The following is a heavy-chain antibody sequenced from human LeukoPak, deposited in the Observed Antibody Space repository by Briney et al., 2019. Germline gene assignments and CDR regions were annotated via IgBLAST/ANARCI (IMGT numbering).Heavy chain of an antibody. CDR2: MNPNSGNT. J-gene: IGHJ5*02. CDR3: ASSSPLYSSSWYDFWFDP. CDR1: GYTFTSYD. V-gene: IGHV1-8*01. D-gene: IGHD6-13*01. Sequence: ASVKVSCKASGYTFTSYDINWVRQATGQGLEWMGWMNPNSGNTGYAQKFQGRVTMTRNTSISTAYMELSSLRSEDTAVYYCASSSPLYSSSWYDFWFDPWGQGTLVTVSS.